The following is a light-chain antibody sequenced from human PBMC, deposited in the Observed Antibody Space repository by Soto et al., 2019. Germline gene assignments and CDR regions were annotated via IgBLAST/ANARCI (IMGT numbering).Light chain of an antibody. Sequence: DIQMTQSPSTLTASIGDRVNIICRASQSISSWLAWYQQKPGKAPKVLIYKASNLESGVPSRFSGSGSGTEFTLTISSLQPDDFATYYCQQYMSYSFGQGTKVGIK. V-gene: IGKV1-5*03. J-gene: IGKJ1*01. CDR1: QSISSW. CDR3: QQYMSYS. CDR2: KAS.